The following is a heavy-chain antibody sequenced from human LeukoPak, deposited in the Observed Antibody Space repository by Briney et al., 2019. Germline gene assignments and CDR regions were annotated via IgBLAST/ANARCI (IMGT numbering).Heavy chain of an antibody. CDR2: IYHSGST. CDR3: GRSAGSFNWLDP. J-gene: IGHJ5*02. D-gene: IGHD1-1*01. CDR1: GGSISTSNYY. Sequence: PSETLSLTCTVSGGSISTSNYYWAWIRQPPGKGLEWIGSIYHSGSTYYHPSLKSRVTISVDTSKNHFSLKLSSVTAADTAVYYCGRSAGSFNWLDPWGQGTLVTVSS. V-gene: IGHV4-39*02.